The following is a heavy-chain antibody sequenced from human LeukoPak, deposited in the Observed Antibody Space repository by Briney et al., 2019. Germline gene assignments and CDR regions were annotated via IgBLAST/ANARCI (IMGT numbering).Heavy chain of an antibody. V-gene: IGHV3-30*03. CDR2: ISYDGSKT. J-gene: IGHJ4*02. D-gene: IGHD4-11*01. Sequence: GGSLRLSCAASGFTFSSYGMSWVRQAPGKGLEWVAVISYDGSKTYYGDSVKGRFTISRDNSKNTLYLQMNSLRAEDTAVYYCAREILQYSDYWGQGTLATVSS. CDR3: AREILQYSDY. CDR1: GFTFSSYG.